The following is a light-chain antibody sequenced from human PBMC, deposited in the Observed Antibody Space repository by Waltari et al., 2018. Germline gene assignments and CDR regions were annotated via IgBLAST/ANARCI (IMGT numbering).Light chain of an antibody. Sequence: QSALTQPASVSGSPGQSITISCTGTSSDVGSYGLVSWYQQQPGKAPKLIIYEVNKRPAGVSRRFSGSRSANTASLTISGLQAEDESDYYCISYTSRAAAYVFGSGTTVTVL. J-gene: IGLJ1*01. CDR1: SSDVGSYGL. CDR2: EVN. V-gene: IGLV2-14*01. CDR3: ISYTSRAAAYV.